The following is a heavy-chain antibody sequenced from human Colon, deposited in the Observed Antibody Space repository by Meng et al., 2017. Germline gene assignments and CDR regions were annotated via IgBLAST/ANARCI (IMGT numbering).Heavy chain of an antibody. V-gene: IGHV4-59*01. D-gene: IGHD1-14*01. CDR3: ARDLPVDS. CDR1: GGSMSDYY. Sequence: SETLSLTCTVSGGSMSDYYWSWIRQPPGKRPEWIGYVYYTGATNYNPSLRSRVTISLDTSKNQFSLKLTSMTAADTAVYYCARDLPVDSWGQETLVTVSS. CDR2: VYYTGAT. J-gene: IGHJ4*02.